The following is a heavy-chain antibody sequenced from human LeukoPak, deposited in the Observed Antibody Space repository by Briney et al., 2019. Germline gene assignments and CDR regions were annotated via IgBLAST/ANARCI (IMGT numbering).Heavy chain of an antibody. CDR1: GYTFTSYY. CDR2: INRSGGST. Sequence: ASVKVSYKASGYTFTSYYMHWVRQAPGQGLECMGQINRSGGSTICAQKFQRRVTMTTDTSTSTVYMELSSLISEGTAVYYCARGPEDYGGNPGYFDFWGQGTLVTVSS. D-gene: IGHD4-23*01. V-gene: IGHV1-46*01. CDR3: ARGPEDYGGNPGYFDF. J-gene: IGHJ4*02.